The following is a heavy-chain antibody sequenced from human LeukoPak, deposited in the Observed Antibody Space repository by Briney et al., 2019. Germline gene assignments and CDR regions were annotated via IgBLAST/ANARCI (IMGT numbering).Heavy chain of an antibody. CDR3: VRARGFDWYTFDC. D-gene: IGHD3-9*01. CDR2: ISYDENNK. CDR1: GFTFSNYV. Sequence: GGSLRLSCAASGFTFSNYVMHWVRQAPGKGLEWVAVISYDENNKNYADSVKGRFTISRGNSKNTLYLQMNSLRAEDTAVYYCVRARGFDWYTFDCWGQGTLVTVSS. J-gene: IGHJ4*02. V-gene: IGHV3-30*03.